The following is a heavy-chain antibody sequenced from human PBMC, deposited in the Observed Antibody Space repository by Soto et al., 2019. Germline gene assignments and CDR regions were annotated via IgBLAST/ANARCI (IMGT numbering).Heavy chain of an antibody. CDR2: FYSGGSR. V-gene: IGHV3-53*02. J-gene: IGHJ4*02. D-gene: IGHD3-16*01. Sequence: EVQLVETGGGLMQPGGSLRLSCAASGFDVSRTYMSWDRQAPGKGLEWVSVFYSGGSRYYADSVKGRFTVSRDSSKNTLYLQMDNLRADDTAVYYCARVSGGSWGYFDTWGQGTLVTVSS. CDR3: ARVSGGSWGYFDT. CDR1: GFDVSRTY.